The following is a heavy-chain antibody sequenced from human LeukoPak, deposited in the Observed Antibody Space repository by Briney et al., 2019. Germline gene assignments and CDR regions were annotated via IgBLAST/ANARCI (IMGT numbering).Heavy chain of an antibody. D-gene: IGHD3-3*01. J-gene: IGHJ4*02. CDR2: IKEDGSEK. V-gene: IGHV3-7*05. Sequence: AGGSLRLSCAASGFTFSNYWMSWVRQAPGKGLQWVANIKEDGSEKYYVDSVKGRFTISRDNTKTSLYLQMNSLRDEDTAVYYCAYRFPDYWGQGTLVTVSS. CDR3: AYRFPDY. CDR1: GFTFSNYW.